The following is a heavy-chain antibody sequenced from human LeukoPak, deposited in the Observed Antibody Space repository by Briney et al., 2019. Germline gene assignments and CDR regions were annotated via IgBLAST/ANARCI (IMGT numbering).Heavy chain of an antibody. J-gene: IGHJ4*02. D-gene: IGHD3-3*01. CDR1: GFTFSSYW. CDR3: AKDTTFGVVMYNDY. V-gene: IGHV3-23*01. CDR2: ISGSGGST. Sequence: GGSLRLSCAASGFTFSSYWMHWVRQAPGKGLVWVSAISGSGGSTYYADSVKGRFTISRDNSKNTLYLQMNSLRAEDTAVYYCAKDTTFGVVMYNDYWGQGTLVTVSS.